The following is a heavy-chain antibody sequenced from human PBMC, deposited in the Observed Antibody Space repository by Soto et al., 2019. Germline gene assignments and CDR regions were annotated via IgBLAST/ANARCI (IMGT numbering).Heavy chain of an antibody. CDR2: INHSGST. J-gene: IGHJ4*02. CDR3: ARGRRARYYDSSGYFDY. D-gene: IGHD3-22*01. V-gene: IGHV4-34*01. Sequence: QVQLQQWGAGLLKPSETLSLTCAVYGGSFSGYYWSWIRQPPGKGLEWIEEINHSGSTNYNPSLQSRVTISVDTSKNQFSLKLSSVTAADTAVYYCARGRRARYYDSSGYFDYWGQGTLVTVSS. CDR1: GGSFSGYY.